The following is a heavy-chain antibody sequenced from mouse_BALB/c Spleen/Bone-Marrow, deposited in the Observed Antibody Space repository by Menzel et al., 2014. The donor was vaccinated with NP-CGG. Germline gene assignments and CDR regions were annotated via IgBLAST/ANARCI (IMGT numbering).Heavy chain of an antibody. D-gene: IGHD1-2*01. Sequence: EVQLQESGPELVKPGASVKMSCKASGYTFTSYVMHWVKQKPGQGLEWIGYINPYNDGTKYNEKFKGKATLTSDKSSSTAYMELSSLTSEDSAVYYCARGGYYGYYAMDYWGQGTSVTVSS. CDR3: ARGGYYGYYAMDY. J-gene: IGHJ4*01. CDR2: INPYNDGT. V-gene: IGHV1-14*01. CDR1: GYTFTSYV.